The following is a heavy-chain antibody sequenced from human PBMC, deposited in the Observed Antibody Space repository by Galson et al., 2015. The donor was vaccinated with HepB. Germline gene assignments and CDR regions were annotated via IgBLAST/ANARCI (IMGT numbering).Heavy chain of an antibody. J-gene: IGHJ4*02. CDR2: ISGSGGST. CDR1: SFTFSSYA. V-gene: IGHV3-23*01. D-gene: IGHD2-15*01. Sequence: SLRLSCAASSFTFSSYAMSWVRQAPGKGLEWVSVISGSGGSTYYADSVKGRFTISRDNSKNTLYLQMNSLRAEDTAVYYCAKDRHRGGNVFDYWGQGTLVTVSS. CDR3: AKDRHRGGNVFDY.